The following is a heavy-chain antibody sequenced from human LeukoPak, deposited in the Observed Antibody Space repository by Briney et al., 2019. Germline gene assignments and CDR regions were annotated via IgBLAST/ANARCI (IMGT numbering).Heavy chain of an antibody. Sequence: GGSLRLSCAASGFTFSTYWMRWVRQAPGKGLEWVAIINQDGSQKYYVDSVKGGFTISRENAKNSLYLQMDSLRVEDTAVYHCAKDVAWGRMDSWGPGTLATVSS. J-gene: IGHJ5*01. D-gene: IGHD1-26*01. CDR3: AKDVAWGRMDS. CDR1: GFTFSTYW. V-gene: IGHV3-7*01. CDR2: INQDGSQK.